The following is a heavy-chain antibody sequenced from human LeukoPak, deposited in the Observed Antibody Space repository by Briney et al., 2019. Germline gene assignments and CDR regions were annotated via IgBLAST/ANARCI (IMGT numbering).Heavy chain of an antibody. CDR2: IHSSGTVK. D-gene: IGHD5-12*01. CDR1: RFPFSIYE. Sequence: SGGSLRLSCVVSRFPFSIYEMNWVRQAPGKGLEWVSNIHSSGTVKYYSDSVKGRFSISRDNAKSSPYLQMNSLRVEDTAVYYCALLTVASDFDYWGQGALVTVSS. V-gene: IGHV3-48*03. CDR3: ALLTVASDFDY. J-gene: IGHJ4*02.